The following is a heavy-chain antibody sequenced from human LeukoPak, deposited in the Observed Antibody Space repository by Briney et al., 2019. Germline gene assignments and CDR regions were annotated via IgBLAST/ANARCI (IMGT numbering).Heavy chain of an antibody. CDR3: ARVRGTGYSYYFDY. V-gene: IGHV4-4*07. J-gene: IGHJ4*02. Sequence: KPSETLSLTCTVSGGSISSYYWSWIRQPAGKGVEWIGRIYTSGSTNYNPSLKSRVTISEDKSKNQFSLKLSSVTAADTAVYYCARVRGTGYSYYFDYWGQGTLVTVSS. CDR2: IYTSGST. CDR1: GGSISSYY. D-gene: IGHD3/OR15-3a*01.